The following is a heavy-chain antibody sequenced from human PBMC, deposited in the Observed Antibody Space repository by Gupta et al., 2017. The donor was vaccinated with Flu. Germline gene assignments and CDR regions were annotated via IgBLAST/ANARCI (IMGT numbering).Heavy chain of an antibody. V-gene: IGHV4-39*01. Sequence: QLPLQESGPGLVQPSETLSLTCTVSGDSISSGTYYWGWIRQPPGKGLEWIGSIYYSGSTYYKPSLKSRVTISVDTSKNQFSLNLSSVTAADTAVYYWARKNSRKYQLLYQWGDPWGQGTLVTVSS. CDR1: GDSISSGTYY. CDR3: ARKNSRKYQLLYQWGDP. CDR2: IYYSGST. J-gene: IGHJ5*02. D-gene: IGHD2-2*02.